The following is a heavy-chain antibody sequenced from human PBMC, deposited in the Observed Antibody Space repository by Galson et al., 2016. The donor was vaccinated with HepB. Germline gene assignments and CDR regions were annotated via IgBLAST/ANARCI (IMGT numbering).Heavy chain of an antibody. Sequence: SLRLSCAASGFTVSSNYMSWVRQAPGKGLEWVSVIYSGGSTYYADSVKGRFTISRDNSQNTLYLQMNSLRPEDTSVYYCARVLTFAVGTWPPYPGYWGQGTLVTVSS. CDR1: GFTVSSNY. D-gene: IGHD2/OR15-2a*01. V-gene: IGHV3-53*01. J-gene: IGHJ4*02. CDR3: ARVLTFAVGTWPPYPGY. CDR2: IYSGGST.